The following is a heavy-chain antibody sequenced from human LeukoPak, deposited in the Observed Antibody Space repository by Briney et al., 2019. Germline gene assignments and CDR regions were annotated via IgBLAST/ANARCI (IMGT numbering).Heavy chain of an antibody. V-gene: IGHV1-69*01. Sequence: SVKVSCKASGCTFSSYAISWVRQAPGQGLEWMGGIIPIFGTANYAQKFQGRVTITSDESTSTAYMELSSLTSEDTPVYYCERTASYYYYYMDVWGKGTTVTIFS. CDR1: GCTFSSYA. CDR2: IIPIFGTA. CDR3: ERTASYYYYYMDV. J-gene: IGHJ6*03.